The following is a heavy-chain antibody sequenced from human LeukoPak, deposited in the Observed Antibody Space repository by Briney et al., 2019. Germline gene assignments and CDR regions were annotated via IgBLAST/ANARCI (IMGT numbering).Heavy chain of an antibody. V-gene: IGHV4-59*01. CDR1: GGSISSYY. CDR2: IYYSGST. Sequence: PSEALSLTCTVSGGSISSYYWSWIRQPPGKGLEWIGYIYYSGSTNYNPSLKSRVTISVDTSKNQFSLKLSSVTAADTAVYYCARDRIAAAGYNWFDPWGQGTLVTVSS. CDR3: ARDRIAAAGYNWFDP. D-gene: IGHD6-13*01. J-gene: IGHJ5*02.